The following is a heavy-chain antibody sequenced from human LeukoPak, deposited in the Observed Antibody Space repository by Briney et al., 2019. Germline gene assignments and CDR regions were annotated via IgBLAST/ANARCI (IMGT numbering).Heavy chain of an antibody. Sequence: GGSLRLSXAASGFTFSSYAMSWVRQAPGKGLEWVSGISDSGDITYYADSVKGRFTISRDNSKNTLYVQMNSLRVEDTAVYYCAKIVVAATALFFDYWGQGTLVTVSS. CDR3: AKIVVAATALFFDY. D-gene: IGHD2-15*01. V-gene: IGHV3-23*01. CDR2: ISDSGDIT. J-gene: IGHJ4*02. CDR1: GFTFSSYA.